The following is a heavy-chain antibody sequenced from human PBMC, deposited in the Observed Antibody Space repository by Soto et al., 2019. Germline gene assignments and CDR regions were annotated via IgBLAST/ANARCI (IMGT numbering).Heavy chain of an antibody. D-gene: IGHD5-12*01. J-gene: IGHJ6*02. V-gene: IGHV3-13*05. CDR3: ARARPSWSGYVYYGMDV. CDR2: IGTAGDP. Sequence: EVQLVESGGGLVQPGGSLRLSCAASGFTFSSYDMHWARQATGKGLEWVSAIGTAGDPYYPGSVKGRFTISRENAKNSLYLQMNSLRAGDTAVYYCARARPSWSGYVYYGMDVWGQGTTVTVSS. CDR1: GFTFSSYD.